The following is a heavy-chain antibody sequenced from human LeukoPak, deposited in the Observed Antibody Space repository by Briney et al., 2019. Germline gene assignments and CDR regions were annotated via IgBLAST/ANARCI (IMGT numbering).Heavy chain of an antibody. D-gene: IGHD5-24*01. CDR1: GGSISSYY. Sequence: SETLSLTCIVSGGSISSYYWSWIRQPPGKGLEWIGYIYYSGSTNYNPSLKSRVTISVDTSKNQFSLKLSSVTAADTAVYYCARRQPWLQLEDYWGQGTLVTVSS. CDR3: ARRQPWLQLEDY. CDR2: IYYSGST. V-gene: IGHV4-59*08. J-gene: IGHJ4*02.